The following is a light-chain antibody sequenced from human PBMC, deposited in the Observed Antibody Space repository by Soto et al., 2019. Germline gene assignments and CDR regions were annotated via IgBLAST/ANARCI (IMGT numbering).Light chain of an antibody. CDR1: SSDVGGYYY. CDR3: SSYRTSTNSYTTSSARV. V-gene: IGLV2-14*01. J-gene: IGLJ1*01. CDR2: EVS. Sequence: QPVLTQPASVSGSPGQSITISCTGTSSDVGGYYYVSWYQQHPGKAPKLMIYEVSNRPSGVSNRFSGSKSGNTASLTISGLQAEDEADYYCSSYRTSTNSYTTSSARVFGTGTKLTVL.